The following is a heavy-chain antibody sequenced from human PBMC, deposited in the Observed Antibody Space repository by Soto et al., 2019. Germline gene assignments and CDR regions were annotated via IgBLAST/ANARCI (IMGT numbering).Heavy chain of an antibody. V-gene: IGHV3-30*03. D-gene: IGHD3-10*01. CDR1: GFGFNFFG. CDR3: ARDKDAGWFVMDV. Sequence: QVQLVESGGGVVQPGTSLRLSCVASGFGFNFFGIHWVRQAPGKGLAWVAGISGDATRLYYAEDLKGRVTISRVNSENTLYLQMNSLRPEDTALYYCARDKDAGWFVMDVWGQGTTVIV. J-gene: IGHJ6*02. CDR2: ISGDATRL.